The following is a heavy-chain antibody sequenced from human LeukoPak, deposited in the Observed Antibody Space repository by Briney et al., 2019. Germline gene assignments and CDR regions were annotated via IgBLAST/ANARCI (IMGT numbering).Heavy chain of an antibody. CDR2: IYGGGST. D-gene: IGHD3-16*01. Sequence: GGSLRLSCSASGFTVSSSYMNWVRQAPGKGLEWVSLIYGGGSTYYADSVKGRFTISRDNSKNTLYLQMNSLRAEDTAVYYCARDLLGYYDYWGQGTLVTVSS. CDR3: ARDLLGYYDY. J-gene: IGHJ4*02. CDR1: GFTVSSSY. V-gene: IGHV3-53*01.